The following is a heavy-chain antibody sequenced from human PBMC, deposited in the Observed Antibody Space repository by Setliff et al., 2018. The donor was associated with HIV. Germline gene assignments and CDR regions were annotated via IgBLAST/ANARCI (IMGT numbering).Heavy chain of an antibody. J-gene: IGHJ4*02. Sequence: ASETLSLTCTVSGVSASSGGYYWSWIRQHPGKGLEWIGDVHHTGTTYLNPSLKSRITISVDTSKNQFSLRLTSVTAADTAVHYCAKSPGFSGYGGSGWGQGTLVTVSS. CDR2: VHHTGTT. V-gene: IGHV4-31*03. CDR1: GVSASSGGYY. D-gene: IGHD5-12*01. CDR3: AKSPGFSGYGGSG.